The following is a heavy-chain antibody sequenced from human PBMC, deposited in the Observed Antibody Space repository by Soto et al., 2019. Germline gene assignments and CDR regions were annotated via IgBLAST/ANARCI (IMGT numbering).Heavy chain of an antibody. Sequence: GGSLRLSCAASGFTFSSYALSWVRQAPGKGLEWVSAISGSGNSTYYADSVKGRFTISRDNSKNTLNLQMNSLRAEDTAVYYCARIYDSSGSFDYWGQGTLVTVSS. CDR2: ISGSGNST. V-gene: IGHV3-23*01. CDR3: ARIYDSSGSFDY. CDR1: GFTFSSYA. J-gene: IGHJ4*02. D-gene: IGHD3-22*01.